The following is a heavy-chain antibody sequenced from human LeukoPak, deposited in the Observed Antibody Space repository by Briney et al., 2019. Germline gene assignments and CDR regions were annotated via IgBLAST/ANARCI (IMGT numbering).Heavy chain of an antibody. V-gene: IGHV1-18*01. CDR2: ISAYTGNT. CDR3: AREDNSGPHIDH. Sequence: GASVKVSCKASGYTFTSYDFSWVRQAPGQGLEWMGWISAYTGNTKYAQRLQGRVTLTTDTSTSTVYMELRSLRSDDTAVYYCAREDNSGPHIDHWGQGSLVTVSS. CDR1: GYTFTSYD. D-gene: IGHD3-22*01. J-gene: IGHJ4*02.